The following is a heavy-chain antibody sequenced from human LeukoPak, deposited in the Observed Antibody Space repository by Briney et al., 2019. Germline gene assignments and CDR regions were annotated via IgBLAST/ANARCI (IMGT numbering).Heavy chain of an antibody. CDR2: VHPDNGNT. CDR3: ATLGHYYYYYMDV. Sequence: ASVKVSCKTSGYPFTKWEINWVRQAAGQGLEWLGWVHPDNGNTYYAQRFRGRVTMSRDTSTTTACMELSSLRSEDTAVYYCATLGHYYYYYMDVWGKGTTVTVSS. V-gene: IGHV1-8*01. J-gene: IGHJ6*03. D-gene: IGHD3-16*01. CDR1: GYPFTKWE.